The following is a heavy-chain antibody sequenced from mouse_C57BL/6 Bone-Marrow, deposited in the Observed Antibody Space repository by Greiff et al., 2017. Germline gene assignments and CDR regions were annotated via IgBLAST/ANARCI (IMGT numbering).Heavy chain of an antibody. CDR1: GYTFTSHW. Sequence: VKLVESGPEMVRPGASVKISCKAPGYTFTSHWMQWVRQRPGQGLEWIGEIFPGSGSTYYNEKFKGKATLTVDTSSSTAYMQLISLTSEDSAVYFCARPAYYSNDVDAYWGQGTLVTVSA. V-gene: IGHV1-56*01. D-gene: IGHD2-5*01. CDR2: IFPGSGST. J-gene: IGHJ3*01. CDR3: ARPAYYSNDVDAY.